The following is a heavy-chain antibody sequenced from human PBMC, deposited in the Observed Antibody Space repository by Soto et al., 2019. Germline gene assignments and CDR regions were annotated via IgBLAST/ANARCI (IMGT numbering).Heavy chain of an antibody. CDR3: AKTGGSRLLPDY. D-gene: IGHD3-22*01. Sequence: GGSLRLSCAASGFTFSSYGMHWVRQAPGKGLEWVAVISYDGSNKYYADSVKGRFTISRDNSKNTLYLQMNSLRAEDTAVYYCAKTGGSRLLPDYWGQGTLVTVSS. CDR2: ISYDGSNK. CDR1: GFTFSSYG. V-gene: IGHV3-30*18. J-gene: IGHJ4*02.